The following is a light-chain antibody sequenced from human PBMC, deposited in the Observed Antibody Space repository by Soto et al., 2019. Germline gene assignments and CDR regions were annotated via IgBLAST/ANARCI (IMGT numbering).Light chain of an antibody. CDR1: GSDVGGYNY. CDR3: SSYSNTGTHVL. CDR2: DVD. J-gene: IGLJ2*01. Sequence: QSALTQPASVSGSPGQSITISCTGTGSDVGGYNYVSWYQQHPDKVPKLMIYDVDNRPSGVSNRFSGSKSGNTASLTISGLQPEDEADYYCSSYSNTGTHVLFGGGTKLTVL. V-gene: IGLV2-14*01.